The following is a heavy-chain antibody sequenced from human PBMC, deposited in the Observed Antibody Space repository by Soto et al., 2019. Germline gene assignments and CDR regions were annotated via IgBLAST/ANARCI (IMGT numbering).Heavy chain of an antibody. CDR2: MNPNSGNT. V-gene: IGHV1-8*02. D-gene: IGHD3-9*01. CDR3: ARGSGSFTMFWGQWGSAP. CDR1: GYTFTSYA. Sequence: ASVKVSCKASGYTFTSYAMHWVRQAPGQRLEWMGWMNPNSGNTGYAQKFQGRVTMTRNTSISTAYMELSSLRSEDTAVYYCARGSGSFTMFWGQWGSAPWAQGTLV. J-gene: IGHJ5*02.